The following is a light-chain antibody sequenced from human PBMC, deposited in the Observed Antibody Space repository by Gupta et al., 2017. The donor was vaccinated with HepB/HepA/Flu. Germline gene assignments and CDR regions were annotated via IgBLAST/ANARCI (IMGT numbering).Light chain of an antibody. Sequence: IVMTQSPATLPVSPGERAILSCRATQSVSSNLAWYQQKPGQAPRVLIYGASTRATGIPARLSGSGSGTEFTLTISSLQSEDIAVYYCQQYNNWPPLTFGGGTQVEIK. CDR3: QQYNNWPPLT. V-gene: IGKV3-15*01. CDR1: QSVSSN. CDR2: GAS. J-gene: IGKJ4*01.